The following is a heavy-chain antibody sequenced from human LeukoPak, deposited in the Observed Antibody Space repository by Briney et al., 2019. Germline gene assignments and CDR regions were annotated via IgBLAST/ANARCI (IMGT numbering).Heavy chain of an antibody. CDR2: IGSRSEYT. CDR3: ARVGDTYGYYIDF. Sequence: GGPLRLSCAASGFTFSSYNMNWVRQVPGKGLEWVSSIGSRSEYTHYADSVKGRLTTSRDNARTSLYLQMNSLRGEDTAVYYCARVGDTYGYYIDFWGQGTLFTVSS. D-gene: IGHD5-18*01. J-gene: IGHJ4*02. V-gene: IGHV3-21*01. CDR1: GFTFSSYN.